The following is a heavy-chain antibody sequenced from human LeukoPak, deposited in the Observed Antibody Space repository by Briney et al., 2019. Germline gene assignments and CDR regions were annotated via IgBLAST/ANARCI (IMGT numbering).Heavy chain of an antibody. D-gene: IGHD6-13*01. Sequence: ASVKVSCKASGYTFTSFYMHWVRQAPGQGLEWMGIINPSGGSTSYAQKLQGRVTMTRDTSTSTVYMELSSLRSEDTAVYYCARDDPPYSSSRTFDYWGQGTLVTVSS. V-gene: IGHV1-46*01. J-gene: IGHJ4*02. CDR3: ARDDPPYSSSRTFDY. CDR1: GYTFTSFY. CDR2: INPSGGST.